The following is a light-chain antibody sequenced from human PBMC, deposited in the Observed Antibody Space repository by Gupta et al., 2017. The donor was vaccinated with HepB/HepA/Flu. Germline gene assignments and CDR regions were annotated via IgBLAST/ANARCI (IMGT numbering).Light chain of an antibody. V-gene: IGKV1-9*01. Sequence: DIQLTQSPSFLSASVGDRVTITCRASQGISNYLAWYQQRPGKAPKLLIYTASTLQSGVPSRFSGSGSGTEFTLTITSLQPEDFATYYCQHLNSYPPTFGHGTKVDIK. CDR1: QGISNY. J-gene: IGKJ3*01. CDR3: QHLNSYPPT. CDR2: TAS.